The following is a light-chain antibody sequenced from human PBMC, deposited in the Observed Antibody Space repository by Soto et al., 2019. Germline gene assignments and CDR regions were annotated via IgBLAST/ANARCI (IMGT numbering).Light chain of an antibody. CDR1: RSLLHITGETF. CDR2: EVS. J-gene: IGKJ5*01. V-gene: IGKV2D-29*02. CDR3: MQSTQLPPT. Sequence: DVVMSQTPLSLSVAPGQPASISCKSSRSLLHITGETFLFWYLQKPGQSPQLLIYEVSTRVSGVPDRFSGSGSGTDFTLEISRVETDDVGIYYCMQSTQLPPTFGQGTQREIK.